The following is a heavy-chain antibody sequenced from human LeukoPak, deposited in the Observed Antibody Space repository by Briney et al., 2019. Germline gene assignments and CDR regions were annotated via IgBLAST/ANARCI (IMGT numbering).Heavy chain of an antibody. CDR3: ARTMEWLLSRTYYFDY. Sequence: ASVKVSCKASGYTFTSYYMHWVRQAPGQGLEWMGIINPSGGSTSYAQKFQGRVTITMDTYTSTVYMELSSLRSEDTAVYYCARTMEWLLSRTYYFDYWGQGTLVTVSS. V-gene: IGHV1-46*01. CDR2: INPSGGST. J-gene: IGHJ4*02. D-gene: IGHD3-3*01. CDR1: GYTFTSYY.